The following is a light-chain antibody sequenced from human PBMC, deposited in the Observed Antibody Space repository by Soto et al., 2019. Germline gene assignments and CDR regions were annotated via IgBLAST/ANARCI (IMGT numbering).Light chain of an antibody. Sequence: QSALTQPASVSGSPGQSITIFCTGTSSDFGGYNYVSWYQQRPGKPPKLQISDVTNRPSGVSNRFSGSKSGSTASLTISGLQAEDEGDYYCSSYTNGNTVVFGGGTKLTVL. CDR1: SSDFGGYNY. V-gene: IGLV2-14*03. J-gene: IGLJ3*02. CDR2: DVT. CDR3: SSYTNGNTVV.